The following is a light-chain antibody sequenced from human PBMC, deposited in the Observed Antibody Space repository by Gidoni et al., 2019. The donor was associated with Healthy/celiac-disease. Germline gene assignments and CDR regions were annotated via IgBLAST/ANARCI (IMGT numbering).Light chain of an antibody. Sequence: QSALTQPASVSGSPGQSITISCTGTSDDVGDYNYVSWYQQHPGKAPKLLLYEVSNRPSGVSNRFSGSKSGNTASLTISGLQAEDEADYYCSSYASSSTPWVFGGGTKLTVL. J-gene: IGLJ3*02. V-gene: IGLV2-14*01. CDR3: SSYASSSTPWV. CDR2: EVS. CDR1: SDDVGDYNY.